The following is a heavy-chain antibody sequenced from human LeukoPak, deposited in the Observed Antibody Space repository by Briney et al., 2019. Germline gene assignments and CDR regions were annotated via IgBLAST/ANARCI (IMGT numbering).Heavy chain of an antibody. V-gene: IGHV3-21*01. J-gene: IGHJ5*02. CDR1: GFTFSSYS. D-gene: IGHD3-10*01. Sequence: GGSLRLSCAASGFTFSSYSMNWVRQAPGKGLEWVSSISSSSSYIYYADSVKGRFTISRDNAKNSLYLQMNSLRAEDTAVYYCASGSVALWCGELFGGSYWFDPWGQGTLVTVSS. CDR3: ASGSVALWCGELFGGSYWFDP. CDR2: ISSSSSYI.